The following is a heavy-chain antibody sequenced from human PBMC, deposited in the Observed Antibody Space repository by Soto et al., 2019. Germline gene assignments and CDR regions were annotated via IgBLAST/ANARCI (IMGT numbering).Heavy chain of an antibody. V-gene: IGHV4-39*01. D-gene: IGHD4-17*01. CDR1: GGSISSSSYY. J-gene: IGHJ6*03. Sequence: PSETLSLTCTVSGGSISSSSYYWGWIRQPPGKGLEWIGSIYYSGSTYYNPSLKSRVTISVDTSKNQFPLKLSSVTAADTAVYYCARHRGDYGDYSGFYYYYMDVWGKGTTVTVSS. CDR3: ARHRGDYGDYSGFYYYYMDV. CDR2: IYYSGST.